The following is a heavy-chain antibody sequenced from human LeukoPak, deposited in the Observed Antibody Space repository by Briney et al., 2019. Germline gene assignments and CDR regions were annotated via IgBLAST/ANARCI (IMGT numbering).Heavy chain of an antibody. J-gene: IGHJ4*02. CDR3: ARGQDDRSGTFDY. CDR2: MSPSGTT. D-gene: IGHD3-22*01. V-gene: IGHV4-61*01. Sequence: SGTLSLTCTVSGDPVSSGNYYLSRIRQPPGTGLDWITYMSPSGTTKYNPSLKSRVTTSVGTSRTQFSLRLSSVTAADTAVYYCARGQDDRSGTFDYWGQGILVTVSS. CDR1: GDPVSSGNYY.